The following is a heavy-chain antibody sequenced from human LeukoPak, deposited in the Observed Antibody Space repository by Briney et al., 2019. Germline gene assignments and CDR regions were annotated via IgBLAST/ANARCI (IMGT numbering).Heavy chain of an antibody. V-gene: IGHV3-23*01. Sequence: GGSLRLSCAASGFTFSSYAMSWVCQAPGKGLEWVSAISGSGGSTYYADSVKGRFTISRDNSKNTLYLQMNSLRAEDTAVYYCAKDMDYYDSSGYTPSEAYFDYWGQGTLVTVSS. J-gene: IGHJ4*02. CDR1: GFTFSSYA. CDR2: ISGSGGST. CDR3: AKDMDYYDSSGYTPSEAYFDY. D-gene: IGHD3-22*01.